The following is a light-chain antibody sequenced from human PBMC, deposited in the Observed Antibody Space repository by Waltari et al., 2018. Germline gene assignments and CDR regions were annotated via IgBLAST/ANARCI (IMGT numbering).Light chain of an antibody. CDR3: QQCHTFPKA. CDR2: KSS. V-gene: IGKV1-5*03. CDR1: QSVSDW. J-gene: IGKJ1*01. Sequence: DVQMTQTPSTLSASVGDRVTITCRASQSVSDWVAWYQQKPGKAPKLLIYKSSYLEDGVPSRFIGSASATEFTFTIASLQADDFATYYCQQCHTFPKAFGQGTKVEV.